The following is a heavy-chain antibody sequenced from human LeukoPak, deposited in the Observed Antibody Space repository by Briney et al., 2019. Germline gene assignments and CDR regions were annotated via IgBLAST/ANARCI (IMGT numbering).Heavy chain of an antibody. CDR1: GFTFSSYS. V-gene: IGHV3-48*02. Sequence: PGGSLRLSCAASGFTFSSYSMNWVRQAPGKGLEWVSYISSSSSTIYYADSVKGRFTISRDNAKNSLYLQMNSLRDEDTAVYYCARDGLQQGKGITMIVAGDFDYWGQGTLVTVSS. D-gene: IGHD3-22*01. J-gene: IGHJ4*02. CDR2: ISSSSSTI. CDR3: ARDGLQQGKGITMIVAGDFDY.